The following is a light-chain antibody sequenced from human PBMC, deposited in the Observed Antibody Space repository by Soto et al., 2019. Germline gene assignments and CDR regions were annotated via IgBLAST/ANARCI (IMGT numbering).Light chain of an antibody. Sequence: DMQMTQSPSSLSASVGDRVTITCRASQSISSYLNWYQQKPGKAPKHLIYATSSLQTGVPSRFSGSGSGTDFTLTISSLQPEDFATYYCQQRGSFGGGTKVEIK. CDR3: QQRGS. V-gene: IGKV1-39*01. CDR2: ATS. J-gene: IGKJ4*01. CDR1: QSISSY.